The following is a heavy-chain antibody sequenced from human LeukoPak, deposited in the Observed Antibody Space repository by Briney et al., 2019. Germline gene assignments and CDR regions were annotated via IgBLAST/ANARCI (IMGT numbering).Heavy chain of an antibody. CDR2: SSSSSSYI. CDR1: GFTFSSYS. J-gene: IGHJ3*02. D-gene: IGHD1-7*01. V-gene: IGHV3-21*01. CDR3: ARDFGITGTTKDAFDI. Sequence: GGSLRLSCAASGFTFSSYSMNWVRQAPGKGLEWVSSSSSSSSYIYYADSVKGRFTISRDNAKNSLYLQMNSLRAEDTAVYYCARDFGITGTTKDAFDIWGQGTMVTVSS.